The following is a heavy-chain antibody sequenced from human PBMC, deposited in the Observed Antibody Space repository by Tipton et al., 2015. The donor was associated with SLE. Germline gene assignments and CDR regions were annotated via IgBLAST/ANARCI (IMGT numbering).Heavy chain of an antibody. CDR2: ISYSGNT. Sequence: TLPLTYNVSGDSISGYYWNWIRQPPGKGLEWVGFISYSGNTNYKPSLKSRVAISIDTSNNLFYLRLMSVTAADTAVYYCSRESPYYYDSSGYRWGQGTLVTVSS. CDR3: SRESPYYYDSSGYR. V-gene: IGHV4-59*01. J-gene: IGHJ4*02. CDR1: GDSISGYY. D-gene: IGHD3-22*01.